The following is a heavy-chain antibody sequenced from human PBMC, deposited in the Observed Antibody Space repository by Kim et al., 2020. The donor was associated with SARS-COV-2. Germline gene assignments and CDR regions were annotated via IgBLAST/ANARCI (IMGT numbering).Heavy chain of an antibody. CDR3: AGGQDVDSGRYGGMDV. CDR1: GGSFNDYY. CDR2: INHSGST. V-gene: IGHV4-34*01. Sequence: SETLSLICAVYGGSFNDYYWSWIRQPPGKGLEWIGEINHSGSTNYNPSLRSRVIIPVDTSKNQFSLKLSSVTAADTAVYYCAGGQDVDSGRYGGMDVWGQGTTVTVSS. J-gene: IGHJ6*02. D-gene: IGHD3-10*01.